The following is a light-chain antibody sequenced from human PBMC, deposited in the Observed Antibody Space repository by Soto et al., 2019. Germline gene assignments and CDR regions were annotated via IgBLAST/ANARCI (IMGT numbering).Light chain of an antibody. V-gene: IGKV3-15*01. Sequence: EVVLTQSPATLSVSAGGTVTLSCRASQSVRTNVAWYQQIPGQAPRLLVYGASTRATGVPARFTGSGSGIEFSLTICSLLSEDSAFYYCQQYFNWPLTWTFGPGTKVQIK. J-gene: IGKJ1*01. CDR2: GAS. CDR3: QQYFNWPLTWT. CDR1: QSVRTN.